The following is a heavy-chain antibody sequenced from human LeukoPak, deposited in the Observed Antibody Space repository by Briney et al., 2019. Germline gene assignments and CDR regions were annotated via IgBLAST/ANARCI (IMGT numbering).Heavy chain of an antibody. CDR1: GYTFTSHG. V-gene: IGHV1-18*01. J-gene: IGHJ6*02. D-gene: IGHD5-18*01. CDR3: ARGGLIQLNYYYGMDV. Sequence: GASVKVSCKASGYTFTSHGITWVRQAPGQGLEWMGWISAYNGNTNYAQKLQGRVTVTTDTSTSTAYMELRSLRSDDTAVYYCARGGLIQLNYYYGMDVWGQGTTVTVSS. CDR2: ISAYNGNT.